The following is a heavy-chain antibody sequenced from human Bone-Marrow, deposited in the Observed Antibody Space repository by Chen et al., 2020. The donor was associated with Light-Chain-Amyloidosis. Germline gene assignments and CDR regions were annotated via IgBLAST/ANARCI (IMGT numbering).Heavy chain of an antibody. CDR2: INRSGRSI. Sequence: HLVESGGGLVQPGGSLRLSCAGSGFSFSDYSMNWVRQAPGKGLEWLSYINRSGRSIHYADSVKGRITISRDNGKNSLYLQMNSLRAEDTATYYCAREGVGDTDAFDFWGQGTMIIVSP. V-gene: IGHV3-48*01. J-gene: IGHJ3*01. D-gene: IGHD1-26*01. CDR1: GFSFSDYS. CDR3: AREGVGDTDAFDF.